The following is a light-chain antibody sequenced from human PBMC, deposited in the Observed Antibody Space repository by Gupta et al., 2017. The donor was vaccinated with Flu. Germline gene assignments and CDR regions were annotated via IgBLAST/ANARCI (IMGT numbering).Light chain of an antibody. J-gene: IGKJ3*01. CDR2: AAS. CDR1: QGISNW. CDR3: QQGNSVPPFT. V-gene: IGKV1-12*01. Sequence: DIQMTQSPSSVSASVGDRVTITCRASQGISNWLAWYQQKPGKAPKLLIYAASNWQSGVPSRFSGSGSGKYFTLTISSLQPEDFATYYCQQGNSVPPFTFGPGTKVDIK.